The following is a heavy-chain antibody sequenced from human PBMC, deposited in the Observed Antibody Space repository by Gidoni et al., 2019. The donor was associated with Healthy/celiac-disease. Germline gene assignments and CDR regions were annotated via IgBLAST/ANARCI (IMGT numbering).Heavy chain of an antibody. J-gene: IGHJ4*02. CDR1: GFTFSSYG. D-gene: IGHD3-9*01. Sequence: QVQLVESGGGVVQPGRSLRLHCAASGFTFSSYGMHGVRQDPGTGLEWVAVIWYDGSNKYYADSLKGRFTISRDNSKTTLYLQMNSLRAEDTAVYYCARGFDWLLHRLDYWGQGTLVTVSS. V-gene: IGHV3-33*01. CDR2: IWYDGSNK. CDR3: ARGFDWLLHRLDY.